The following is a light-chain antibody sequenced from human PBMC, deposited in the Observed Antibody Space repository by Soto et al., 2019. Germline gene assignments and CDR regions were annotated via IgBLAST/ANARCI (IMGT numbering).Light chain of an antibody. CDR3: SSYTISSTLV. Sequence: QSAVTQPPCVSESPGQSITISCSGTSSDVGGYNYVSWYQQHPGNVPKLMIYEVSNRPSGVSDRFSGSKSGNTASLTISGLQAEDEADYYCSSYTISSTLVFGTGTKVTVL. V-gene: IGLV2-14*01. J-gene: IGLJ1*01. CDR1: SSDVGGYNY. CDR2: EVS.